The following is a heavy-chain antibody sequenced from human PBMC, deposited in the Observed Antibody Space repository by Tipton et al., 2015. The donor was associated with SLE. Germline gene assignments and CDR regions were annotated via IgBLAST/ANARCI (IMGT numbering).Heavy chain of an antibody. V-gene: IGHV3-30*04. J-gene: IGHJ4*02. D-gene: IGHD2/OR15-2a*01. Sequence: SLRLSCAASGFTFSIYAMHWVRQAPGKGLEWVAVISYDGSNKYYADSVRGRFIISRDNAKNSLHLQMNGLGAEDTALYFCARALSSGIEGGIDYWGQGTLITVSS. CDR1: GFTFSIYA. CDR2: ISYDGSNK. CDR3: ARALSSGIEGGIDY.